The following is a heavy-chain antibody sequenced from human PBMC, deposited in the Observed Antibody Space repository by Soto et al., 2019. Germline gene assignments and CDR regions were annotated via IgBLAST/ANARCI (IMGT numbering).Heavy chain of an antibody. Sequence: PGESLKICCKGSGYNFANFWIGWVRQMPGKGLEWMGMIFPGDSDTKSSPSLGGQITMSVDKSDSSAYLQWRSLKASDTAIYYCAAGYSTGLDAFDIWGQGTMVTVSS. CDR1: GYNFANFW. J-gene: IGHJ3*02. V-gene: IGHV5-51*01. CDR3: AAGYSTGLDAFDI. D-gene: IGHD2-8*02. CDR2: IFPGDSDT.